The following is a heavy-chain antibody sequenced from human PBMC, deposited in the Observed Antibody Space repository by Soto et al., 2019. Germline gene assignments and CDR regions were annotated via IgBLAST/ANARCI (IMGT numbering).Heavy chain of an antibody. J-gene: IGHJ6*02. CDR2: ISYDGSNK. V-gene: IGHV3-30-3*01. D-gene: IGHD5-12*01. Sequence: HPGGSLRLSCAASGFTFSSYAMHWVRQAPGEGLEWVAVISYDGSNKYYADSVKGRFTISRDNSKNTLYLQMNSLRAEDTAVYYCARSLNVNVGYFYYYYYGMDVWGQGTTVTVSS. CDR1: GFTFSSYA. CDR3: ARSLNVNVGYFYYYYYGMDV.